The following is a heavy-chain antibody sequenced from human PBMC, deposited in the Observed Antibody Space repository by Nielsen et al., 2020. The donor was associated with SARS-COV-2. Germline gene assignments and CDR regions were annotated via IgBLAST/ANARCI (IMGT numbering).Heavy chain of an antibody. D-gene: IGHD2-15*01. V-gene: IGHV3-43*01. Sequence: GVLKISCAASGFTFDGYTMHWVRQAPGKGLEWVSLISWDGGSTYYADSVKGRFTISRDNSKNSLYLQMNSLRTEDTALYYCAKDLLGYCSGGSCTTYYYYGMDVWGQGTTVTVSS. CDR1: GFTFDGYT. J-gene: IGHJ6*02. CDR2: ISWDGGST. CDR3: AKDLLGYCSGGSCTTYYYYGMDV.